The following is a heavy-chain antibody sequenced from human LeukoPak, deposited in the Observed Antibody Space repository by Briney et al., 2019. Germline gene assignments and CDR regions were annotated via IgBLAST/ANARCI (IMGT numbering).Heavy chain of an antibody. CDR2: INPSGGST. D-gene: IGHD1-1*01. J-gene: IGHJ4*02. V-gene: IGHV1-46*01. Sequence: ASVKVSCKASGYTFTSYYMHWVRQAPGQGLEWMGIINPSGGSTSYAQKFQGRVTMTRDTSTSTVYMELGSLRSEDTAVYYCARDGIRTTFDYWGQGTLVTVSS. CDR3: ARDGIRTTFDY. CDR1: GYTFTSYY.